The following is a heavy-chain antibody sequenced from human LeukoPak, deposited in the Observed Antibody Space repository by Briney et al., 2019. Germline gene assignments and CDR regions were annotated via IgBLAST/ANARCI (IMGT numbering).Heavy chain of an antibody. V-gene: IGHV4-34*01. J-gene: IGHJ6*03. Sequence: SETLSLTCAVYGGSFSGYYWSWIRQPPGKGLEWIGEINHSGSTNYNPSLKSRDTISVDTSKNQFSLKLSSVTAADTAVYYCARGPAGRCSSTSCYTPGYYYYMDVWGKGTTVTVSS. D-gene: IGHD2-2*02. CDR2: INHSGST. CDR1: GGSFSGYY. CDR3: ARGPAGRCSSTSCYTPGYYYYMDV.